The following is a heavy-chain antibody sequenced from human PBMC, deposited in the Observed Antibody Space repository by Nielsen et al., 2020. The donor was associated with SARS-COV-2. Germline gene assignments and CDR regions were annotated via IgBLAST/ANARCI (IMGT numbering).Heavy chain of an antibody. V-gene: IGHV3-48*02. CDR3: ASQGGELSYSNYDYYYYYYMDV. Sequence: GGSLRLSCAASGFTFSSYSMNWVRQAPGKGLEWVSYISSSSTIYYADSVKGRFTISRDNAKNSLYLQMNSLRDEDTAVYYCASQGGELSYSNYDYYYYYYMDVWGKGTTVTVSS. J-gene: IGHJ6*03. D-gene: IGHD4-11*01. CDR2: ISSSSTI. CDR1: GFTFSSYS.